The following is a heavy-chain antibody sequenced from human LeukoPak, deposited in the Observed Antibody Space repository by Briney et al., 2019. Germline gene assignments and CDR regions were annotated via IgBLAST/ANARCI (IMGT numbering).Heavy chain of an antibody. CDR2: IYHSGST. D-gene: IGHD5-24*01. J-gene: IGHJ3*02. CDR3: ARVGGMTTINNAAFDI. CDR1: GGYINSDY. V-gene: IGHV4-59*01. Sequence: SETLSLTCSVSGGYINSDYWNWIRQHPGKGLEWIGCIYHSGSTDYNPSLKSRVTISIDKSKKQFALKLISVTAADTAIYYCARVGGMTTINNAAFDIWGQGIMVTVSS.